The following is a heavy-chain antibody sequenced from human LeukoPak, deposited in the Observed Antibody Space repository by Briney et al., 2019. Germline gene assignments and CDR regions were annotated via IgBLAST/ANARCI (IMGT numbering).Heavy chain of an antibody. Sequence: GGSLRLSCAASGFTFSSYAMHWVRQAPGKGLEWVSSISSSSSYIYYADSVKGRFTISRDNAKNTLFLQMNRLRVEDTAVYSCARGLMIRGVADYWGQGTLVTVSS. CDR2: ISSSSSYI. CDR3: ARGLMIRGVADY. J-gene: IGHJ4*02. D-gene: IGHD3-10*01. CDR1: GFTFSSYA. V-gene: IGHV3-21*01.